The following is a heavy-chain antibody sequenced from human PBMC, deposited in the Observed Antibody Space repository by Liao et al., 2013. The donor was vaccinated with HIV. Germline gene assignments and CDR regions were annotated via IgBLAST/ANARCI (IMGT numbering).Heavy chain of an antibody. Sequence: QLQLQESGPGLVKPSETLSLTCTVSGGSISSSSYYWGWIRQPPGKGLEWIGSIYYSGSTYYNPSLKSRVTISVDTSKNQFSLKLSSVTAADTAVYYCARGGWYALYFDYWGQGTLVTVSS. CDR3: ARGGWYALYFDY. J-gene: IGHJ4*02. CDR2: IYYSGST. CDR1: GGSISSSSYY. V-gene: IGHV4-39*07. D-gene: IGHD6-19*01.